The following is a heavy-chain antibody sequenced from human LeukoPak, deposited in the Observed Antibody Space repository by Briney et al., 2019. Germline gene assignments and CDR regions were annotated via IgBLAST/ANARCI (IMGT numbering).Heavy chain of an antibody. CDR1: GFTFSSYC. CDR2: IRKDGSNK. D-gene: IGHD3-10*01. CDR3: AKEYGSGSYPWFDP. Sequence: GGSLRLSCAASGFTFSSYCMHWVRQAPGKGLEWVAFIRKDGSNKYYAHSVKGRFTISRDNSKKTLYLQMNSLRAEDTAVYYCAKEYGSGSYPWFDPWGQGTLVTVSS. J-gene: IGHJ5*02. V-gene: IGHV3-30*02.